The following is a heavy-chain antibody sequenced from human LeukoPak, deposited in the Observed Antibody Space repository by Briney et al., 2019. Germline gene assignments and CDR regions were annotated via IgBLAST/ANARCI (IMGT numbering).Heavy chain of an antibody. V-gene: IGHV3-30*18. CDR2: ISYDGSNK. J-gene: IGHJ6*03. CDR3: AKGKQWLVLSYMDV. CDR1: GFTFSSYG. Sequence: GGSLRLSCAASGFTFSSYGMHWVRQAPGKGLEWVAVISYDGSNKYYADSVKGRFTISRDNSKNTLYLQMNSLRAEDTAVYYCAKGKQWLVLSYMDVWGKGTTVTVSS. D-gene: IGHD6-19*01.